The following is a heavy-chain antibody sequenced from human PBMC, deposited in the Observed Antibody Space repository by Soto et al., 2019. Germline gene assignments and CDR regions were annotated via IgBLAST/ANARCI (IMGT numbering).Heavy chain of an antibody. CDR2: ISYDGSNK. J-gene: IGHJ4*02. Sequence: PXVSLRLSCAASGFTFSSYAMHWVRQAPGKGLEWVAVISYDGSNKYYADSVKGRFTISRDNSKNTLYLQMNSLRAEDTAVYYCAARHFWSGPWTDTRLDYWGQGTLVTVSS. CDR3: AARHFWSGPWTDTRLDY. D-gene: IGHD3-3*02. CDR1: GFTFSSYA. V-gene: IGHV3-30-3*01.